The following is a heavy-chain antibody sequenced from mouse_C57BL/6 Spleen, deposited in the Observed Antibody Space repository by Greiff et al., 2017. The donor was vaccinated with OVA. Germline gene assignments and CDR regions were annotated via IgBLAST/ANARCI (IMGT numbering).Heavy chain of an antibody. Sequence: QVQLQQSGAELVRPGASVKLSCKASGYTFTDYYINWVKQRPGQGLEWIARIYPGSGNTYYNEKFKGKATLTAEKSSSTAYMQLSSLTSEDSAVYFCARPVYYGSSLYAMDYWGQGTSVTVSS. D-gene: IGHD1-1*01. CDR3: ARPVYYGSSLYAMDY. V-gene: IGHV1-76*01. J-gene: IGHJ4*01. CDR1: GYTFTDYY. CDR2: IYPGSGNT.